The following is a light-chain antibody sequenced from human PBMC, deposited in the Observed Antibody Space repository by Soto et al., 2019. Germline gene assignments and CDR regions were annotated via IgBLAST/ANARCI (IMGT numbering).Light chain of an antibody. Sequence: QSALTQPASVSGSPGQSITISCTGTSSDVGDYNYVSWYQQHPGKAPKLMIYDVSNRPSGVSNRFSGSKSGNTASLTISGLQAEDEADYYCRSYTGRRYVFGTGTKVTVL. CDR2: DVS. J-gene: IGLJ1*01. CDR1: SSDVGDYNY. CDR3: RSYTGRRYV. V-gene: IGLV2-14*01.